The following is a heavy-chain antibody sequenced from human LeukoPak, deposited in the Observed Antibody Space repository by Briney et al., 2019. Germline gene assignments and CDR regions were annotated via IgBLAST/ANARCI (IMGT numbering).Heavy chain of an antibody. CDR1: GFTFSDYY. CDR3: AARMLYGGNFFDY. J-gene: IGHJ4*02. CDR2: ISSSGSII. Sequence: PGGSLRLSCAASGFTFSDYYMSWIRQAPGKGLEWVSYISSSGSIIYYADSVKGRFTISRDNAKNSLYLQMNSLRAEDTAVYYCAARMLYGGNFFDYWGQGTRVSVSS. V-gene: IGHV3-11*01. D-gene: IGHD4-23*01.